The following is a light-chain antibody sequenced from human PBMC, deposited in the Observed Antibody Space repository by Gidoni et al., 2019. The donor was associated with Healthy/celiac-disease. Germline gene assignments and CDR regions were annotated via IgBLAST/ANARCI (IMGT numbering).Light chain of an antibody. CDR3: QQSYNTWT. V-gene: IGKV1-39*01. CDR1: QSISSY. Sequence: LQMTQSPSSLSASVGDRVTITCRASQSISSYLNWYQQKPGKAPKLLNDAASSLQSGVPSRFSGSGSGTDFTLTISSLQPEDFATYYCQQSYNTWTFGQGTKVEIK. J-gene: IGKJ1*01. CDR2: AAS.